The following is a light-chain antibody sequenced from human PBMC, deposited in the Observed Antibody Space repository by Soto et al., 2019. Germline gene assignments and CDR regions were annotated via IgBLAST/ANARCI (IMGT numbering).Light chain of an antibody. J-gene: IGLJ1*01. CDR2: EVS. CDR3: NSYTSKSTGV. Sequence: QSALTQPASVSGSPGQSITISCTGTSSDVGGYNYVSWYQQHPGKAPKLIIYEVSNRPSGVSNRFSGSKSGNTASLTLSGLQAEDEADYYCNSYTSKSTGVFGTGTKLTVL. CDR1: SSDVGGYNY. V-gene: IGLV2-14*01.